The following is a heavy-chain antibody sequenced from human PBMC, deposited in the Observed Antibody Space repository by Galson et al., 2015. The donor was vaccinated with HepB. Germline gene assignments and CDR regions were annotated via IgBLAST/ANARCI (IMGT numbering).Heavy chain of an antibody. CDR3: ATHEYYYDSSGNLNYFDY. Sequence: LSLTCAVYGGSFSGYYWSWIRQPPGKGLEWIGEINHSGRTNYNPSLKSRVTISVDTSKNQFSLKLSSVTAADTAVYYCATHEYYYDSSGNLNYFDYWGQGTLVTVSS. D-gene: IGHD3-22*01. CDR1: GGSFSGYY. CDR2: INHSGRT. V-gene: IGHV4-34*01. J-gene: IGHJ4*02.